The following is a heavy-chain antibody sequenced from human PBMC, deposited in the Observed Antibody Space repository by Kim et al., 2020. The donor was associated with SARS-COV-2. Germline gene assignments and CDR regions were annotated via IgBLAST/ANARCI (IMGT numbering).Heavy chain of an antibody. D-gene: IGHD1-26*01. CDR3: ARDRSGSYN. Sequence: SRTRYADSVNGRFTICRDRAKKTRYLQMNSVGVEDTAEYYCARDRSGSYNWGQGTLVTVSS. V-gene: IGHV3-74*01. J-gene: IGHJ4*02. CDR2: SRT.